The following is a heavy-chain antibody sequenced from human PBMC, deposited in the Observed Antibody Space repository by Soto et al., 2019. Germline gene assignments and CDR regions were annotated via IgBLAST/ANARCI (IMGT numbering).Heavy chain of an antibody. CDR1: GGTFSSYA. Sequence: QVQLVQSGAEVKKPGSSVKVSCKASGGTFSSYAISWVRQAPGQGLEWMGGIIPIFGTANYAQKFQGRVTITADESTSTAYMGLGSLRSEDTAVYYCASADPDYGDYVGYFDYWGQGTLVTVSS. D-gene: IGHD4-17*01. CDR3: ASADPDYGDYVGYFDY. J-gene: IGHJ4*02. CDR2: IIPIFGTA. V-gene: IGHV1-69*12.